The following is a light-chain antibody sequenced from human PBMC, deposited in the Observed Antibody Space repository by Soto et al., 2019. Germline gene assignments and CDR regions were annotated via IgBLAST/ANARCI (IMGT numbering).Light chain of an antibody. Sequence: EVVLTQSPATLSLSPGEGATLSCRASQSIGNYLAWYQQKPGQAPRLLIYGASSRAAGIPDRFSGSGSGTDFTLTITRLETEDFAVYHCQQYSNSPLTFGGGTKVEV. J-gene: IGKJ4*01. CDR1: QSIGNY. V-gene: IGKV3-11*01. CDR3: QQYSNSPLT. CDR2: GAS.